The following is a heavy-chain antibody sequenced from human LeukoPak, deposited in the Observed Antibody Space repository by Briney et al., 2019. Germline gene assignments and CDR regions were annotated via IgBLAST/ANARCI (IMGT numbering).Heavy chain of an antibody. Sequence: SVKVSCKASGGTFSSYAISWVRQAPGQGLEWMGRIIPIFGRPTYAQKFQGRVSITTDESTSTAYMELMSLRSEDTAVYYCARVEGDCGVFVYWGQGTLVTVSS. CDR2: IIPIFGRP. J-gene: IGHJ4*02. D-gene: IGHD2-21*02. V-gene: IGHV1-69*05. CDR1: GGTFSSYA. CDR3: ARVEGDCGVFVY.